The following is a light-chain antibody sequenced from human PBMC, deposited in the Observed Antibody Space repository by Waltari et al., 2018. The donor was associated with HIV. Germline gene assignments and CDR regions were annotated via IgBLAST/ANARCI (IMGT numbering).Light chain of an antibody. CDR1: TSNIETPYD. CDR2: GNN. V-gene: IGLV1-40*01. J-gene: IGLJ2*01. Sequence: QSVLTQPPSVSGAPGQSVSISCTGTTSNIETPYDVHWYQQLPGAAPKLLVYGNNNRPSGVPARFSGSKSGTLASLAITGLQSEDEAFYYCQSYDSSLTAVIFGGGTKLTVL. CDR3: QSYDSSLTAVI.